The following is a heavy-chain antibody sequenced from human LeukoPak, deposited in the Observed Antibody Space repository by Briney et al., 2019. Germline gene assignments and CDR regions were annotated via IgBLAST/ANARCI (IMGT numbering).Heavy chain of an antibody. J-gene: IGHJ4*02. CDR1: GFTFSIHG. D-gene: IGHD4-17*01. V-gene: IGHV3-23*01. CDR2: ISGRGGST. CDR3: ARDDYGETFDY. Sequence: GGSLRLSCAASGFTFSIHGMNWVRQAPGKGLEWVSAISGRGGSTFYADSVKGRFTISRDNSKNTLYLQMNSLRAEDTAVYYCARDDYGETFDYWGQGTLVTVSS.